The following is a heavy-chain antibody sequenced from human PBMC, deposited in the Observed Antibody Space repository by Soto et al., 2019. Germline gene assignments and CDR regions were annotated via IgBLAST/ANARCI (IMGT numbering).Heavy chain of an antibody. V-gene: IGHV3-20*01. CDR3: VRARGPDSSMDYCSFYSFDV. Sequence: GGSLRLSCAASGFTFDDYAMSWVRQAPGKGLEWVSGINWRGSATGYADSVRGRFTISRDNAKKSLYLELSSLRAEDTALYHCVRARGPDSSMDYCSFYSFDVWGKGTTGTVSS. CDR1: GFTFDDYA. D-gene: IGHD5-18*01. J-gene: IGHJ6*03. CDR2: INWRGSAT.